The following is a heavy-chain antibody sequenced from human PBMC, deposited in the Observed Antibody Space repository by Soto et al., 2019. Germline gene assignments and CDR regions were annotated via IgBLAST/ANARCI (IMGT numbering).Heavy chain of an antibody. J-gene: IGHJ4*02. Sequence: QVQLVQSGAEVKKPGASVKVSCKASGYTFTSYAMHWVRQAPGQSLEWMGWINAGNGNTKYSQKFQGRVTITRDTSAITAYMELRSLRSEDTAVNYCAIGDYYDIHDYCGQGTLFNDSS. CDR3: AIGDYYDIHDY. CDR1: GYTFTSYA. CDR2: INAGNGNT. V-gene: IGHV1-3*01. D-gene: IGHD3-22*01.